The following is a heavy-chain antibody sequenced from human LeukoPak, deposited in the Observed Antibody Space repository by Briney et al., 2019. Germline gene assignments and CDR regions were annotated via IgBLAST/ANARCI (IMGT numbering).Heavy chain of an antibody. J-gene: IGHJ4*02. CDR2: IYYSGST. V-gene: IGHV4-59*01. D-gene: IGHD3-10*01. Sequence: PSETLSLTCTVSGGSISSYHWSWIRQPPGKGLEWIGYIYYSGSTNYNPSLKSRVTISVDTSKNQFSLKLSSVTAADTAVYYCARGLRGYFDYWGQGTLVTVSS. CDR3: ARGLRGYFDY. CDR1: GGSISSYH.